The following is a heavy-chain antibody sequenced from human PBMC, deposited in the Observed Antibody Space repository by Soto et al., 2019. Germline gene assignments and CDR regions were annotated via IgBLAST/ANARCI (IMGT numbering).Heavy chain of an antibody. J-gene: IGHJ5*02. CDR1: GYTFTSYA. D-gene: IGHD3-10*01. V-gene: IGHV1-3*01. CDR2: INAGNGNT. Sequence: QVQLVQSGAEVKKPGASVKVSCKASGYTFTSYAMHWVRQAPGQRLEWMGWINAGNGNTKYSQKFQGRVTITRDTSAITAYMALRSLRAEDTAVYCCARDLLFDPWGQATLVTVSS. CDR3: ARDLLFDP.